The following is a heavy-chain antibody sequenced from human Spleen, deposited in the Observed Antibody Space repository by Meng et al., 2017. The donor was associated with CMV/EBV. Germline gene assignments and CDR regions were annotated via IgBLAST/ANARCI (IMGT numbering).Heavy chain of an antibody. CDR3: ARAYCGSTSCPYYYYYGMDV. V-gene: IGHV4-31*03. CDR1: GGSISSGGYY. CDR2: IYYSGST. D-gene: IGHD2-2*01. Sequence: SETLSLTCTVSGGSISSGGYYWSWIRQHPGKGLEWIGYIYYSGSTYYNPSLKGRVTISVDTSKNQFSLKLSSVTAADTAVYYCARAYCGSTSCPYYYYYGMDVWGQGTTVTVSS. J-gene: IGHJ6*02.